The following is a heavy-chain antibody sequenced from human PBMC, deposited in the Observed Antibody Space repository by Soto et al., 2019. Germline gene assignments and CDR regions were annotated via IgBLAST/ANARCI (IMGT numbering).Heavy chain of an antibody. D-gene: IGHD3-9*01. CDR1: GGTFSSYT. CDR2: IIPILGIA. CDR3: ARAGDILTGYFPHYYYYGMEV. Sequence: GASVKVSCKASGGTFSSYTISWVRQAPGQGLEWMGRIIPILGIANYAQKFQGRVTITADKSTSTAYMELSSLRSEDTAVYYCARAGDILTGYFPHYYYYGMEVWGQGTTVTVPS. V-gene: IGHV1-69*02. J-gene: IGHJ6*02.